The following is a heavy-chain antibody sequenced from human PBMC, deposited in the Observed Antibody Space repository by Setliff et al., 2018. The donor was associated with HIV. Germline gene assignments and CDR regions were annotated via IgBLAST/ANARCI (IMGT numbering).Heavy chain of an antibody. CDR2: FDPEDGET. J-gene: IGHJ4*02. Sequence: VKVSCKVSGYTLSELSVHWVRQAPGKGLEWMGGFDPEDGETFYAQKFQGRLTMTEDTSTDTAYMELSSLRSDDTAMYYCARGQYGDELFDYWGQGTLVTVSS. CDR1: GYTLSELS. V-gene: IGHV1-24*01. D-gene: IGHD4-17*01. CDR3: ARGQYGDELFDY.